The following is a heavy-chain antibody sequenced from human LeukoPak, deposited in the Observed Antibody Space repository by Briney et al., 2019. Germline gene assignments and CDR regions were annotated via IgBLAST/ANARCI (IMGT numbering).Heavy chain of an antibody. CDR2: INTNTGNP. D-gene: IGHD5-12*01. Sequence: ASVKVSCKASGGTFSSYAISWVRQAPGQGLEWMGWINTNTGNPTYAQGFTGRFVFSLDTSVSTAYLQISSLKAEDTAVYYCARDFSGYESNQDYWGQGTLVTVSS. CDR3: ARDFSGYESNQDY. CDR1: GGTFSSYA. J-gene: IGHJ4*02. V-gene: IGHV7-4-1*02.